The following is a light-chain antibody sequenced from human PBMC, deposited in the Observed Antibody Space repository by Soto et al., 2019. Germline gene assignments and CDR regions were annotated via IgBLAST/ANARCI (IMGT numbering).Light chain of an antibody. CDR3: QQYCSISQT. J-gene: IGKJ1*01. V-gene: IGKV4-1*01. CDR2: WAS. CDR1: QSVLYSSNNKNY. Sequence: DIVMTQSPDSLAVSLGERATINCKSSQSVLYSSNNKNYLAWYQQKPGQPPKLLIYWASARESGVPDRFSGSGSGTEFTLTISSLQAEDVAVYYCQQYCSISQTFGQGTKVEIK.